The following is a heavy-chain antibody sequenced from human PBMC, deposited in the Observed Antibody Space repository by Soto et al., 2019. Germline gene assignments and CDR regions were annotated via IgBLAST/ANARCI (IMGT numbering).Heavy chain of an antibody. D-gene: IGHD3-10*01. CDR1: GYTFTSYY. CDR3: AREKGSGSFVYYSYGLDV. V-gene: IGHV1-46*01. J-gene: IGHJ6*02. CDR2: INPSGGST. Sequence: ASVKVSCKASGYTFTSYYMHWVRQAPGQGLEWMGIINPSGGSTSYAQKFQGRVTMTRDTSTSTVYMELSSLRSEDTAVYYCAREKGSGSFVYYSYGLDVWGQGTTVTVXS.